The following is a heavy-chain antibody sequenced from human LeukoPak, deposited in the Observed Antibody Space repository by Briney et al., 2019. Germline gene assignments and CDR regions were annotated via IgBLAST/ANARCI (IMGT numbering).Heavy chain of an antibody. J-gene: IGHJ5*02. V-gene: IGHV4-59*01. CDR2: IYYSGST. CDR1: GGSISSYY. CDR3: ARDSDCSSTSCYHTGVFDP. Sequence: SETLSLTCTVSGGSISSYYWSWIRQPPGKGLEWIGYIYYSGSTNYNPSLKSRVTISVDTSKNQFSLKLSSVTAEDTAVYYCARDSDCSSTSCYHTGVFDPWGQGTLVTVSS. D-gene: IGHD2-2*01.